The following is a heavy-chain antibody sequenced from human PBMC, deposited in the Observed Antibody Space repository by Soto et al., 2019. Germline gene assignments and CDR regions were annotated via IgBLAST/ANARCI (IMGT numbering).Heavy chain of an antibody. V-gene: IGHV4-31*03. D-gene: IGHD5-18*01. Sequence: PSETLSLTCTVSGGSISSGGYFWSWIRHHPGKGLEWMGNIYYSGSTSYNPSLRSRLTISIDPSNNQFSLKLTSVTAADTAVYYCARGQLWLNYWGQGTLVTVSS. CDR3: ARGQLWLNY. J-gene: IGHJ4*02. CDR2: IYYSGST. CDR1: GGSISSGGYF.